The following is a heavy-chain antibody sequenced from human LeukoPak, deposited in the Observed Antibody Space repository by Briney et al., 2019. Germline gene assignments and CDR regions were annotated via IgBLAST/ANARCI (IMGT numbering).Heavy chain of an antibody. CDR2: MNPNSGNT. J-gene: IGHJ4*02. V-gene: IGHV1-8*03. Sequence: EASVKVSCKASGYTFTSYDINWVRQATGQGLEWMGWMNPNSGNTGYAQKFQGRVTITRNTSISTAYMELSSLRSEDTAVYYCARGAEVVLRFLEWPCGYWGQGTLVTVSS. D-gene: IGHD3-3*01. CDR3: ARGAEVVLRFLEWPCGY. CDR1: GYTFTSYD.